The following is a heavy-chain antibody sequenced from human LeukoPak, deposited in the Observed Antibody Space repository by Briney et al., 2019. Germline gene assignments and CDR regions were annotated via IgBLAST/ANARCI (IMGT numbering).Heavy chain of an antibody. D-gene: IGHD3-10*01. CDR1: GFTFSSYS. J-gene: IGHJ4*02. V-gene: IGHV4-34*08. CDR2: INHSGST. Sequence: GSLRLSCAASGFTFSSYSMNWVRQAPGKGLEWIGEINHSGSTNYNPSLKSRVTISVDTSKNQFSLKLSSVTAADTAVYYCAIQRGVFRYWGQGTLVTVSS. CDR3: AIQRGVFRY.